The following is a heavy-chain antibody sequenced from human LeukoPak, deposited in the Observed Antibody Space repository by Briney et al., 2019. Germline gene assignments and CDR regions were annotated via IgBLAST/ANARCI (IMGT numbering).Heavy chain of an antibody. CDR3: ARAWGSSWSTGAEYFQH. V-gene: IGHV1-2*04. D-gene: IGHD6-13*01. Sequence: GASVKVSCKASGYTFTGYYMHWVRQAPGQGLEWMGWINPNSGGTNYAQKFQGWVTMTRDTSISTAYMELSRLRSDDTAVYYCARAWGSSWSTGAEYFQHWGQGTLVTVSS. J-gene: IGHJ1*01. CDR1: GYTFTGYY. CDR2: INPNSGGT.